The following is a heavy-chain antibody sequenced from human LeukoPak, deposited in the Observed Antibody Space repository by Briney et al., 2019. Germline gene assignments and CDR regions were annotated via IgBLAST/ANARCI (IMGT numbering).Heavy chain of an antibody. CDR1: GFTFSSYW. CDR2: LNGDGSST. CDR3: ARGPYSSGSSADY. Sequence: GGSLRLSCAASGFTFSSYWMHWVRQTPGKGLVWVSRLNGDGSSTSYADSVKGRFTISRDNAKNSLYLQMNSLRAEDTAVYYCARGPYSSGSSADYWGQGTLVTVSS. V-gene: IGHV3-74*01. J-gene: IGHJ4*02. D-gene: IGHD6-19*01.